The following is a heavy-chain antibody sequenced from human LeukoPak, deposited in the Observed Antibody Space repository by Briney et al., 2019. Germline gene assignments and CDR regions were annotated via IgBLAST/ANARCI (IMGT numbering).Heavy chain of an antibody. J-gene: IGHJ3*02. V-gene: IGHV4-59*08. CDR2: IYYSGST. CDR1: GGSINSYY. D-gene: IGHD6-13*01. Sequence: SETLSLTCTVSGGSINSYYWSWIRQPPGKGLEWIGYIYYSGSTNYNPSLKSRVTISVDTSKNQFSLKLSSVTAADTAVYYCARHTGGMGFDIWGQGTMVTVSS. CDR3: ARHTGGMGFDI.